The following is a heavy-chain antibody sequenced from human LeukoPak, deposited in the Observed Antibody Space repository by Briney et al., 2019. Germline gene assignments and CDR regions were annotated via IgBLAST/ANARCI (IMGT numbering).Heavy chain of an antibody. D-gene: IGHD3-10*01. CDR2: IIPIFGTA. CDR1: GGTFSSYA. CDR3: ARDPGFGHLGGFDI. V-gene: IGHV1-69*06. J-gene: IGHJ3*02. Sequence: SVKVSCKASGGTFSSYAISWVRQAPGQGLEWMGGIIPIFGTANYAQKFQGRVTITADKSTSTAYMELSSLRSEDTAVYYCARDPGFGHLGGFDIWGQGTMVTVSS.